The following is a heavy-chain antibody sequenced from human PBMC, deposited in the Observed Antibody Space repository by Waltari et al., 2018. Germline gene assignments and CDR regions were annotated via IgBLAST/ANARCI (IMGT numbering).Heavy chain of an antibody. CDR3: AKPFYNWDDPLHS. D-gene: IGHD1-20*01. CDR2: ISVMDAT. Sequence: EVQLLESGGGLLQPGGSLRLSCQASGFTSVTHAINWVRQAQGKGLGWVSSISVMDATYYADSVKGRFTISRDYSDNTVYLQMDSLRADDTAVYFCAKPFYNWDDPLHSWGQGTPVTVSS. V-gene: IGHV3-23*01. J-gene: IGHJ1*01. CDR1: GFTSVTHA.